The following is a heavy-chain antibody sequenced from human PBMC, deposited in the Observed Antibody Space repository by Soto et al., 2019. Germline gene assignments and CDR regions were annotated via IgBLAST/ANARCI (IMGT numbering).Heavy chain of an antibody. CDR3: AKNRLRYMANYYYYMDV. J-gene: IGHJ6*03. CDR2: ISGSGGST. V-gene: IGHV3-23*01. CDR1: GFTFSSYA. Sequence: GGSLRLSCAASGFTFSSYAMSWVRQAPGKGLEWVSAISGSGGSTYYADSVKGRFTISRDNSKNTLYLQKNSLRAEDTAVYYCAKNRLRYMANYYYYMDVWGKGTTVTVSS. D-gene: IGHD3-9*01.